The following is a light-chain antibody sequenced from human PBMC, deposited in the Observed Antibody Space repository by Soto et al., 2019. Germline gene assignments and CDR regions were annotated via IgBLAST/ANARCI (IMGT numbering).Light chain of an antibody. V-gene: IGLV2-11*01. CDR3: CSYACTDTYV. J-gene: IGLJ1*01. Sequence: QSALTQPRSASGSPGQSVTISCTGTSSDVGGYNYVSWYQQHPGKAPKLMIYDVSKRPSGVPDRFSGSKSGNTASLTISGLQAEDEAEYYCCSYACTDTYVFGAGTKLTVL. CDR2: DVS. CDR1: SSDVGGYNY.